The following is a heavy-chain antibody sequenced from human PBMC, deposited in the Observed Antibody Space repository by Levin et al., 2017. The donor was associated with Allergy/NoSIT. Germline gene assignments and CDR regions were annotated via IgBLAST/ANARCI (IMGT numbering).Heavy chain of an antibody. V-gene: IGHV3-15*01. D-gene: IGHD3-10*01. CDR2: IKSKTDGGTT. J-gene: IGHJ4*02. CDR3: TTVPTLVGVIRVLGGSFDY. CDR1: GFTFNNAW. Sequence: PGGSLRLSCAASGFTFNNAWMSWVRQAPGKGLEWVGRIKSKTDGGTTDYAAPVKGRFTISRDDSKNTLYLQMNSLKTEDTAVYYCTTVPTLVGVIRVLGGSFDYWGQGTLVTVSS.